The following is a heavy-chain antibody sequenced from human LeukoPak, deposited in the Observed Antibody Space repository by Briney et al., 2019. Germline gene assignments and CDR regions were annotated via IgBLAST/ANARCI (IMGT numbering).Heavy chain of an antibody. D-gene: IGHD4-23*01. CDR1: GESFSGYY. CDR3: ARGTLSVDYGGHLRERYNYCYMDV. CDR2: INHSGST. J-gene: IGHJ6*03. Sequence: PSETLSLTCAFYGESFSGYYSSWIRQPPGKGLEWIGEINHSGSTNYNPSVKSRVTISVDTSKNQFSLKLSSVTAADTAVYYCARGTLSVDYGGHLRERYNYCYMDVWGKGITVTVSS. V-gene: IGHV4-34*01.